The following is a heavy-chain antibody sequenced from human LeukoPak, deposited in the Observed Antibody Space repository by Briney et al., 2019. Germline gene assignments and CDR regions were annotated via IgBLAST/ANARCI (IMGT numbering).Heavy chain of an antibody. D-gene: IGHD3-22*01. J-gene: IGHJ4*02. CDR2: ISWNSGSI. V-gene: IGHV3-9*01. CDR3: AKDSTYYYDSSGYNPFDY. CDR1: GFTFDDYA. Sequence: PGGSLRLPCAASGFTFDDYAMHWVRQAPGKGLEWVSGISWNSGSIGYADSVKGRFTISRDNAKNSLYLQMNSLRAEDTALYYCAKDSTYYYDSSGYNPFDYWGQGTLVTVSS.